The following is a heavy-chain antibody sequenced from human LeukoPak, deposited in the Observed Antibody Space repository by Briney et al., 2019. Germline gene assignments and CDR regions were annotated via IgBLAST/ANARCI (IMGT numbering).Heavy chain of an antibody. J-gene: IGHJ4*02. V-gene: IGHV4-59*01. Sequence: SETLSLTCTVSGGSISSYYWSWIRQPPGKGLEWIGYIYYSGSTNYNPSLKSRVTISADTSKNQFSLKLSSVTAADTAVYYCASGIAAAGSRVFGYWGQGTLVTVSS. D-gene: IGHD6-13*01. CDR2: IYYSGST. CDR1: GGSISSYY. CDR3: ASGIAAAGSRVFGY.